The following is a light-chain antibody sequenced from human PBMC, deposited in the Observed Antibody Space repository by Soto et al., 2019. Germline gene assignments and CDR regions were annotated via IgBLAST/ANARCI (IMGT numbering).Light chain of an antibody. CDR3: QQSYSAPWT. V-gene: IGKV1-39*01. Sequence: DIQMTQSPSSLSASVGDRVTITCRASQSIASYLNWCQQKPGKAPHLLIYAASTLQSGVPSRFSGSGSGTDFTLTISSLQPEDFATYYCQQSYSAPWTFGQGTKVEIK. J-gene: IGKJ1*01. CDR1: QSIASY. CDR2: AAS.